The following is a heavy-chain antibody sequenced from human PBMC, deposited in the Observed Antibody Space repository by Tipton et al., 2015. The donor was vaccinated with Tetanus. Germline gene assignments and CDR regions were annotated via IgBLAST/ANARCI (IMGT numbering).Heavy chain of an antibody. Sequence: SLRLSCVVSGFTFEDYAMHWVRQEPGKGLEWVARISWNSGDIDYAESVKGRFTISRDNAKKSLYLQMSSLKIEDTALYYCAKAHYQTTVAWFDYWGQGTLVTVSS. CDR3: AKAHYQTTVAWFDY. J-gene: IGHJ4*02. D-gene: IGHD4-23*01. CDR2: ISWNSGDI. V-gene: IGHV3-9*01. CDR1: GFTFEDYA.